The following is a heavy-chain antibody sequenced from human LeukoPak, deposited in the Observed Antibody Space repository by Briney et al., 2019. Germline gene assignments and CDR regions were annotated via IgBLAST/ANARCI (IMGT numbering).Heavy chain of an antibody. V-gene: IGHV3-11*01. Sequence: GGSLRLSCAASGFTVSSNYMSWVRQAPGKGLEWVSYISNSGSSIYYADSVKGRFTISRDNAKNSLYLQMNSLRAEDTAVYYCARVHLVRGVIDYWGQGTLVTVSS. CDR3: ARVHLVRGVIDY. D-gene: IGHD3-10*01. CDR1: GFTVSSNY. J-gene: IGHJ4*02. CDR2: ISNSGSSI.